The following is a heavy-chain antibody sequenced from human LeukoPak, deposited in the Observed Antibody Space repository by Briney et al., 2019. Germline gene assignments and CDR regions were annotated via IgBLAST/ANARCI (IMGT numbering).Heavy chain of an antibody. V-gene: IGHV1-2*02. CDR1: GYTFTGYY. CDR2: IKPNSGGT. J-gene: IGHJ4*02. CDR3: ARVPRGSSSYDY. D-gene: IGHD6-6*01. Sequence: ASVKVSCKASGYTFTGYYMHWVRQTPGQGREWMGWIKPNSGGTNYAQKFQGRGTMTRDTAISTAYMELSRLRSDDTAVYYCARVPRGSSSYDYWGQGTLVTVSS.